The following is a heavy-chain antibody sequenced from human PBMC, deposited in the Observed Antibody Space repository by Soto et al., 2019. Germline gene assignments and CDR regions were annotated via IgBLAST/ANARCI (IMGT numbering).Heavy chain of an antibody. V-gene: IGHV3-30*18. D-gene: IGHD2-2*02. Sequence: GGSLRLSCAASGFTFSSYCMRWVRQAPGKGLEWVAVITYDGSNKYYADSVKGRFTISRDNSKNTLYLQMNSLRAEDTAVYYCAKDGPDIVVVPAAIKTTVTRVKYYYYYYMDVWGKGTTVTVSS. CDR1: GFTFSSYC. J-gene: IGHJ6*03. CDR2: ITYDGSNK. CDR3: AKDGPDIVVVPAAIKTTVTRVKYYYYYYMDV.